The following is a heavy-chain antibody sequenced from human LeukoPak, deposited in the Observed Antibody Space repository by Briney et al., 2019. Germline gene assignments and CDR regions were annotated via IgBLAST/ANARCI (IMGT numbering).Heavy chain of an antibody. CDR2: IYYSGST. V-gene: IGHV4-59*12. D-gene: IGHD6-6*01. CDR3: ARGGGYSSSSRRNWFDP. J-gene: IGHJ5*02. Sequence: PSETLSLTCTVSGGSISSYYWSWIRQPPGKRLEWIGYIYYSGSTNYNPSLKSRVTISVDTSKNQFSLKLSSVTAADTAVYYCARGGGYSSSSRRNWFDPWGQGTLVTVSS. CDR1: GGSISSYY.